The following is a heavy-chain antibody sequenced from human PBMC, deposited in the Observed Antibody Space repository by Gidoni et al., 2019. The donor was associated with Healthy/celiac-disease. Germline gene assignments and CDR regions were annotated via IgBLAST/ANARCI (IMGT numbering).Heavy chain of an antibody. CDR3: AHSSSWALFDY. CDR1: GGSISSYY. D-gene: IGHD6-13*01. Sequence: QVQLQESGPGLVKPSETLSLTCTVPGGSISSYYWSWIRQPPGKGLEWIGYIYYSGSTNYNPSLKSRVTISVDTSKNQFSLKLSSVTAADTAVYYCAHSSSWALFDYWGQGTLVTVSS. J-gene: IGHJ4*02. CDR2: IYYSGST. V-gene: IGHV4-59*08.